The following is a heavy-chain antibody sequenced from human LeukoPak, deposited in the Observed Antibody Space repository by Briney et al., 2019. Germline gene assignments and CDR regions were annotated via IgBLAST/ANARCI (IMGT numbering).Heavy chain of an antibody. V-gene: IGHV4-39*01. CDR1: GGSISSSSYY. CDR3: ARAHPRRITKFDY. D-gene: IGHD3-10*01. CDR2: IYYSGST. Sequence: PSETLSLTCTVSGGSISSSSYYRGWIRQPPGKGLEWIGSIYYSGSTYYNPSLKSRVTISVDTSKNQFSLKLSSVTAADTAVYYCARAHPRRITKFDYWGQGTLVTVSS. J-gene: IGHJ4*02.